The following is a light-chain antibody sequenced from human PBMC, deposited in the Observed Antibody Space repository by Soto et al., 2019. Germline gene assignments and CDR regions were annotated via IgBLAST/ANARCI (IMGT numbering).Light chain of an antibody. V-gene: IGLV1-51*01. J-gene: IGLJ3*02. CDR2: DND. CDR3: GTWDVSLSGEV. CDR1: SSNIGNNY. Sequence: VLTQPPSVSAAPGQKVTISCSGSSSNIGNNYVSWYQQLPGTAPKLLIYDNDKRPSGISDRFSGSKSGTSATLGITGLQTGDEADYYCGTWDVSLSGEVFGGGTQLTVL.